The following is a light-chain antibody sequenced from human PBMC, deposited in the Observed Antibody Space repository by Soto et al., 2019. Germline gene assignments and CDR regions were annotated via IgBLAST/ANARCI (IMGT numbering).Light chain of an antibody. CDR2: AVS. Sequence: DIQLTQSPSFLSASVGDRVTITCRASQGISSYFAWYQQKPGKAPKLLIYAVSTLQSGVPSRFSGSASGTEFTLLISRLQAEDFATHYCHQLNSYRLTFGGGTKVEIK. V-gene: IGKV1-9*01. CDR3: HQLNSYRLT. J-gene: IGKJ4*01. CDR1: QGISSY.